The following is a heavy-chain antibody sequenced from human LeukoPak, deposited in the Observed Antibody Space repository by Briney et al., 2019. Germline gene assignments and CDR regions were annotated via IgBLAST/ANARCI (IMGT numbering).Heavy chain of an antibody. CDR3: AKDRSAATDY. Sequence: GGSLRLSCAASGFTFSSYAMSWVGQAPGKGLEWVSAISGSGVSTYYADSVKGRFTISRDNSKNTLYLQMNSLRAEDTAVYYCAKDRSAATDYWGQGTLVTVSS. V-gene: IGHV3-23*01. D-gene: IGHD2-15*01. J-gene: IGHJ4*02. CDR1: GFTFSSYA. CDR2: ISGSGVST.